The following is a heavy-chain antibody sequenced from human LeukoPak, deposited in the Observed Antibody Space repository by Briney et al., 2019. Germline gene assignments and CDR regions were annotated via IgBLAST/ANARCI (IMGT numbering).Heavy chain of an antibody. D-gene: IGHD3-22*01. V-gene: IGHV5-51*01. Sequence: GESLKISCKGSGYSFTSCWIGWVRQMPGKGLEWMGIIYPGDSDTRYSPSFQGQVTISADKSISTAYLQWSSLKASDTAMYYCARPYYYDSSGYSHAYYFDYWGQGTLVTVSS. CDR3: ARPYYYDSSGYSHAYYFDY. J-gene: IGHJ4*02. CDR1: GYSFTSCW. CDR2: IYPGDSDT.